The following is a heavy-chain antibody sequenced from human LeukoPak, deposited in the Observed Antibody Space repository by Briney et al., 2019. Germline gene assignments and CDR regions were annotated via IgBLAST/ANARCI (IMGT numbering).Heavy chain of an antibody. Sequence: TGGSLRLSCAASGLTFSSYWMSWVRQAPGKGLEWVANIKQDGSEKYYVDSVKGRFTISRDNAKNSLYLQMNSLRAEDTAVYYCARVPGMSSGWYGLFDYWGQGTLVTVSS. V-gene: IGHV3-7*01. CDR3: ARVPGMSSGWYGLFDY. D-gene: IGHD6-19*01. J-gene: IGHJ4*02. CDR1: GLTFSSYW. CDR2: IKQDGSEK.